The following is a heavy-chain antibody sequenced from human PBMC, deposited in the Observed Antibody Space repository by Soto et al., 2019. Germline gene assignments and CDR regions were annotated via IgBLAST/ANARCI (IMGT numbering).Heavy chain of an antibody. J-gene: IGHJ6*02. CDR2: ISGSGGST. D-gene: IGHD2-2*02. V-gene: IGHV3-23*01. CDR1: GFTFSSYA. Sequence: GGSLRLSCAASGFTFSSYAMSWVRQAPGKGLEWVSAISGSGGSTHYADSVKGRFTISRDNSKNTLYLQMNSLRAEDTAVYYCAKACGIVVVPAAISYYYGMDVWGQGTTVTVSS. CDR3: AKACGIVVVPAAISYYYGMDV.